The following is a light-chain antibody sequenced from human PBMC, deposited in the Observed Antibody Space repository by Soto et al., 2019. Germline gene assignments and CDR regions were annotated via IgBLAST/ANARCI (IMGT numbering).Light chain of an antibody. Sequence: DIQMTQSPSSLSASVGDRVTITCRASQSISRSLNWYQRKLGKVPKVLIYGASSLQSGVPSRFSGSGSGTDFTLTISSLQPEDFATYYDQESYTALWGTFGQGTRVEI. V-gene: IGKV1-39*01. J-gene: IGKJ1*01. CDR3: QESYTALWGT. CDR1: QSISRS. CDR2: GAS.